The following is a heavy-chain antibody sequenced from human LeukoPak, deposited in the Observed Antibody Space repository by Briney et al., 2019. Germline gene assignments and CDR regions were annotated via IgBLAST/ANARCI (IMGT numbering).Heavy chain of an antibody. J-gene: IGHJ4*02. CDR2: ISGSGGST. V-gene: IGHV3-23*01. Sequence: GGSLRLSCAASGFTFSSYGMSWVRQAPGKRLEWVSAISGSGGSTYYADSVKGRFTISRDNSKNTVYLEVNSLRAEDTAVYYCAKHRGSSGADARPAEYWGQGTLVTVSS. CDR1: GFTFSSYG. CDR3: AKHRGSSGADARPAEY. D-gene: IGHD5-12*01.